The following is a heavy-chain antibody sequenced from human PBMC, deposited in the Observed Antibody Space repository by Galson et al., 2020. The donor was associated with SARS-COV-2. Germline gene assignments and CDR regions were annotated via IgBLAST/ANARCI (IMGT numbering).Heavy chain of an antibody. CDR2: IDSSGGII. J-gene: IGHJ4*02. D-gene: IGHD2-2*02. V-gene: IGHV3-11*04. CDR1: GFSFSDYY. Sequence: GGSLRLSCAASGFSFSDYYMTWIRQAPGKGLEWVAYIDSSGGIISYADSVNGRFTISRDNTKNSLSLQMNSLRAEDTAVYYCARDQGYCSSSNCYIQGFDYWGQGTLVTVSS. CDR3: ARDQGYCSSSNCYIQGFDY.